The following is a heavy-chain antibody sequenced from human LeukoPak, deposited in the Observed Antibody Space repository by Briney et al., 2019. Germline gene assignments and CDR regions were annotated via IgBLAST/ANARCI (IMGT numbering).Heavy chain of an antibody. Sequence: ASVKVSCKASGYTFTSYGTSWVRQAPGQGLEWMGWISAYNGNTNYAQKLQGRVTMTTGTSTSTAYMELRSLRSDDTAVYYCARDSNRGYWFDPWGQGTLVTVSS. D-gene: IGHD3-10*01. J-gene: IGHJ5*02. CDR3: ARDSNRGYWFDP. CDR2: ISAYNGNT. V-gene: IGHV1-18*01. CDR1: GYTFTSYG.